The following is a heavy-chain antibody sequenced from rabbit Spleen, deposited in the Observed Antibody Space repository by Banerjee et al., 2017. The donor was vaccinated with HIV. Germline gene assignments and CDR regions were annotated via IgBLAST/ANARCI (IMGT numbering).Heavy chain of an antibody. Sequence: QSLQESGGGLVQPGGSLALTCKASGFSLSNSYVMCWVRRAPGKGLEWIGCINTSTGTTVYATWAKGRFTISKTSSPTVTLQMTSLTDADTATYFCARDLPGAIGWNFNLWGPGTLVTVS. D-gene: IGHD3-1*01. J-gene: IGHJ4*01. CDR1: GFSLSNSYV. V-gene: IGHV1S40*01. CDR3: ARDLPGAIGWNFNL. CDR2: INTSTGTT.